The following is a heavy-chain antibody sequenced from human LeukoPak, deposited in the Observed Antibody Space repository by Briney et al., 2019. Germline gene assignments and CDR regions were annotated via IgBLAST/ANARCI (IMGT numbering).Heavy chain of an antibody. CDR2: IWFDGSNK. Sequence: GGSLRLSCAASGFTFRSYGMHWVRQSPGKGLEWVAIIWFDGSNKYYAESVKGRFTISRDNSMNTLYLQMNSLRAEDTAVYYCARDLPAAGHNFDYWGQGTLVTVSS. CDR1: GFTFRSYG. D-gene: IGHD6-13*01. V-gene: IGHV3-33*01. CDR3: ARDLPAAGHNFDY. J-gene: IGHJ4*02.